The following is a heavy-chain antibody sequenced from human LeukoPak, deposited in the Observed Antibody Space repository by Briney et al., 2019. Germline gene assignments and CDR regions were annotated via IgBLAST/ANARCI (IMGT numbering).Heavy chain of an antibody. CDR3: ARAGITCSTTSCLSY. J-gene: IGHJ4*02. CDR1: GFTFSSYE. D-gene: IGHD2-2*01. CDR2: ISSSGSTI. V-gene: IGHV3-48*03. Sequence: PGGSLRLSCAASGFTFSSYEMNWVRQAPGKGLEWVSYISSSGSTIYYADSVKGRFSISRDNAKNSLYLQMNSLRVEDKAVYYCARAGITCSTTSCLSYWGQGTLVTVSS.